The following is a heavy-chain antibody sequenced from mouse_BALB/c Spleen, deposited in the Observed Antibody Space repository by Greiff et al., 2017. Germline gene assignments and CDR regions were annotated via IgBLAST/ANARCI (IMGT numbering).Heavy chain of an antibody. J-gene: IGHJ4*01. CDR2: ISDGGSYT. Sequence: EVQLVESGGGLVKPGGSLKLSCAASGFTFSDYYMYWVRQTPEKRLEWVATISDGGSYTYYPDSVKGRFTISRDNAKNNLYLQMSSLKSEDTAMYYCARDGVRYGSYAMDYWGQGTSVTVSS. D-gene: IGHD1-2*01. CDR3: ARDGVRYGSYAMDY. V-gene: IGHV5-4*02. CDR1: GFTFSDYY.